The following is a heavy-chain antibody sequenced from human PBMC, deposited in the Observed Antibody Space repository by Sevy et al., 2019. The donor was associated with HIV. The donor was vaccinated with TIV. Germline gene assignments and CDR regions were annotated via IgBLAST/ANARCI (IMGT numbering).Heavy chain of an antibody. V-gene: IGHV3-30-3*01. CDR2: ISYDGSNK. CDR1: GFTFSSYA. D-gene: IGHD2-15*01. CDR3: AREGVYCSGGSCPFDY. Sequence: GGSLRLSCAASGFTFSSYAMHWVRQAPGKGPEWVAVISYDGSNKYYADSVKGRFTISRDNSKNTLYLQMNSLRAEDTAVYYCAREGVYCSGGSCPFDYWGQGTLVTVSS. J-gene: IGHJ4*02.